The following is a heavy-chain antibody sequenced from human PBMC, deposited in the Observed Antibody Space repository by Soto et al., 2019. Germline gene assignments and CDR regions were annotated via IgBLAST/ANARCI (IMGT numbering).Heavy chain of an antibody. CDR3: ARANGDYVGAFDI. Sequence: SETLSLTCTVSGGSISSYYWSWIRQPPGKGLEWIGYIYYSGSTNYNPSLKSRVTISVDTSKNQFSLKLSSVTAADTAVYYCARANGDYVGAFDIWGQGTMVTVSS. J-gene: IGHJ3*02. D-gene: IGHD4-17*01. CDR2: IYYSGST. CDR1: GGSISSYY. V-gene: IGHV4-59*01.